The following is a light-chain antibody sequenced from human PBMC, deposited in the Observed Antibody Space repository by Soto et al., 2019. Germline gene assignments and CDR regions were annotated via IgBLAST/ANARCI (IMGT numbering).Light chain of an antibody. V-gene: IGLV2-14*03. CDR1: SSDIGSYNY. J-gene: IGLJ1*01. Sequence: QSALAQPASVSGSPGQSITISCTGTSSDIGSYNYISWYQQYPDKGPKLIIYGVTNRPSGVSNRFSGSKSGYTASLTISGLQAEDEADYYCCSYTTPTAYVFGTGTKLTVL. CDR3: CSYTTPTAYV. CDR2: GVT.